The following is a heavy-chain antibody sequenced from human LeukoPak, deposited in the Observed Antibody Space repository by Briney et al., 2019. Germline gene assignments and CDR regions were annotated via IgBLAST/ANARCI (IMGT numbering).Heavy chain of an antibody. Sequence: SQTLSLTCTVSGGSISSGSYYWSWIRQPAGKGLEWIGRIYTSGSTNHNPSLKSRVTISVDTSKNQFSLKLSSVTAADAALYYCARDSLLPSAMGYYYMDVWGKGTTVTVSS. CDR1: GGSISSGSYY. V-gene: IGHV4-61*02. D-gene: IGHD2-2*01. CDR3: ARDSLLPSAMGYYYMDV. J-gene: IGHJ6*03. CDR2: IYTSGST.